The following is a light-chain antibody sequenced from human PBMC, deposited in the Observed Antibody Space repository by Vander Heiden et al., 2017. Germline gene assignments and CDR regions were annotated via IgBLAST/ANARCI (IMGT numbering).Light chain of an antibody. CDR2: ASS. CDR3: QHYNNYWT. J-gene: IGKJ1*01. Sequence: EIVMTQSPATLSVSPGERATLSCRASQSISSYLAWYQHKRGQAPSLLIYASSTRATGVPARFGGSGSGTEFTLTISSLQSEDFAVYYCQHYNNYWTFGQGTRVEMK. V-gene: IGKV3-15*01. CDR1: QSISSY.